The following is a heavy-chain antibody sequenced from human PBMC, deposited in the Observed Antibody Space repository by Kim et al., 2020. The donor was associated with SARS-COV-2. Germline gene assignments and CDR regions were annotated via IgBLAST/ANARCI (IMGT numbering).Heavy chain of an antibody. D-gene: IGHD2-21*02. J-gene: IGHJ4*02. Sequence: YADSVKGRFTISRDNSKNSLYLQMNSLRTEDTALYYCAKDNMVVTFLPDYWGQGTLVTVSS. V-gene: IGHV3-43*01. CDR3: AKDNMVVTFLPDY.